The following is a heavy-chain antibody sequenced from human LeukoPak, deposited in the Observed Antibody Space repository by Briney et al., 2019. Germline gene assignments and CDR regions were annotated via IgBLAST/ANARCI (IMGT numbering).Heavy chain of an antibody. CDR2: ISSSGSTI. CDR1: GFTFSSYE. Sequence: SGGSLRLSCAASGFTFSSYEMNWVRQAPGKGLEWVSYISSSGSTIYYADSVKGRFTISRDNAKNSLYLQMNSLRAEDTAVYYCVRTDTTSFGYFDHWGRGTLVTVSS. CDR3: VRTDTTSFGYFDH. D-gene: IGHD1-26*01. V-gene: IGHV3-48*03. J-gene: IGHJ4*02.